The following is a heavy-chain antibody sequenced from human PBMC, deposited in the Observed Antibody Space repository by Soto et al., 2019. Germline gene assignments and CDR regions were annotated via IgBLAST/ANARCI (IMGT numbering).Heavy chain of an antibody. CDR2: ISGSGGST. D-gene: IGHD3-3*01. CDR3: AKEPVKRKEDFWSGYLN. Sequence: GGSLRLSCAASGFTFSSYAMSLVRQAPGKGLEWVSAISGSGGSTYYADSVKGRFTISRDNSKNTLYLQMNSLRAEDTAVYYCAKEPVKRKEDFWSGYLNWGQGTLVTVSS. V-gene: IGHV3-23*01. CDR1: GFTFSSYA. J-gene: IGHJ4*02.